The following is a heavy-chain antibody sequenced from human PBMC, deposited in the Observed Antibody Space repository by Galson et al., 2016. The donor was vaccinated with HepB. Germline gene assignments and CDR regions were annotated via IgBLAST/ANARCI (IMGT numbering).Heavy chain of an antibody. CDR3: AKDITDLVVVIAAQH. Sequence: SLRLSCAASGFTFDDYTMHWVRQAPGKGLEWVSLISWDGRSTYCADSVKGRFTISRDNSKNSLYLQMNSLRAEDSAVYYCAKDITDLVVVIAAQHWGQGTLVTVSS. CDR2: ISWDGRST. D-gene: IGHD2-15*01. J-gene: IGHJ1*01. V-gene: IGHV3-43*01. CDR1: GFTFDDYT.